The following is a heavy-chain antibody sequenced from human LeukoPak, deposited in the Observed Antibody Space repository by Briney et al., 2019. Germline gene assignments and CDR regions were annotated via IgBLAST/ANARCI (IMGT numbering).Heavy chain of an antibody. CDR1: GGSVGSAGYY. CDR3: ARTQSQSGSYRYYFGY. CDR2: IYYIRNT. Sequence: PSETPSLTCTVSGGSVGSAGYYWSWIRQPPGGGLEWIGYIYYIRNTNYNPSLKSRVTMSLDPSKNRFSLKLNSVTAADTAVYYCARTQSQSGSYRYYFGYWGQGTLVTVSS. J-gene: IGHJ4*02. D-gene: IGHD1-26*01. V-gene: IGHV4-61*08.